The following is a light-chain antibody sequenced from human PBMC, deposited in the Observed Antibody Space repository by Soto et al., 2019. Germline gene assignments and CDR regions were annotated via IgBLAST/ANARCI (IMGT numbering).Light chain of an antibody. CDR1: QSVNSN. CDR3: QQYNFWPLLT. V-gene: IGKV3-15*01. J-gene: IGKJ4*01. CDR2: DAS. Sequence: EIVMTQSPATLSVSPGERATLSCRASQSVNSNLAWYRQKPGQAPRLLISDASTRATGVPARFSGSGSGTEFTLTISSLQSEDSVIYYCQQYNFWPLLTFGGGTKVEIK.